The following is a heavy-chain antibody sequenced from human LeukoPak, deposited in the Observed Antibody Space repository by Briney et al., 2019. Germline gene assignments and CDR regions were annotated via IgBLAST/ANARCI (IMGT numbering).Heavy chain of an antibody. CDR3: ARISNTWYQFDY. D-gene: IGHD2-2*01. CDR1: GGAISSGGYY. J-gene: IGHJ4*02. Sequence: SETLSLTCTVSGGAISSGGYYWSWIRQHPGKGLEWIGYIYYSGSTYYNPSLKSRVTISVDTSKNQFSLKLSSVTAADTAVYYCARISNTWYQFDYSGQGTLVTVSS. CDR2: IYYSGST. V-gene: IGHV4-31*03.